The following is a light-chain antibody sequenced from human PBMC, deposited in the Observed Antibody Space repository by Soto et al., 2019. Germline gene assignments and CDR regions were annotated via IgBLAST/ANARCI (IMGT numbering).Light chain of an antibody. Sequence: NFMLTQPHSVSESPGKTVTISCTRISGSIASSFVQWHQQRPGRAPTTVIYDNYERPSEVPDRFSGSVDSSSNSASLSISGLKTEDEADYYCQSYDKTNVIFGGGTKLTVL. V-gene: IGLV6-57*04. CDR2: DNY. CDR3: QSYDKTNVI. CDR1: SGSIASSF. J-gene: IGLJ2*01.